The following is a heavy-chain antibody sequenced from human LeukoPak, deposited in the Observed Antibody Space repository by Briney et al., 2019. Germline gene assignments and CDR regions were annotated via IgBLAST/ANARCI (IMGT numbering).Heavy chain of an antibody. J-gene: IGHJ6*03. CDR1: GFTFSSYA. CDR3: ARGPYYDFWSGYYSDYYYMDV. Sequence: GGSLRLSCAASGFTFSSYAMHWVRQAPGKGLEYVSAISSNGGGTYYANSVKGRFTISRDNSKNTLYLQMGSLRAEDMAVYYCARGPYYDFWSGYYSDYYYMDVWGKGTTVTVSS. D-gene: IGHD3-3*01. V-gene: IGHV3-64*01. CDR2: ISSNGGGT.